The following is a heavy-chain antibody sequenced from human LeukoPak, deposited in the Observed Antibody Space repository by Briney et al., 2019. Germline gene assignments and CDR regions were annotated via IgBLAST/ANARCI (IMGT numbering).Heavy chain of an antibody. CDR2: ISYDGSNE. D-gene: IGHD2-2*01. Sequence: GGSLRLSCAASGFTFSSYGMHWVRQAPGKGLEWVAVISYDGSNEYYADSVKGRFTISRDNARNSLYLQMNGLRAEDTAVYYCARDRYCSTPWGQGTLVTVSS. J-gene: IGHJ5*02. V-gene: IGHV3-30*03. CDR3: ARDRYCSTP. CDR1: GFTFSSYG.